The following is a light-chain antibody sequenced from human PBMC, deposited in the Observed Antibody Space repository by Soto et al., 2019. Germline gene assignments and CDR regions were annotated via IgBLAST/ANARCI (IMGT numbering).Light chain of an antibody. CDR2: DAS. CDR3: QQYKSYMFT. J-gene: IGKJ2*01. V-gene: IGKV1-5*01. Sequence: DIPMTQSPSTLSASVGDRVTITCRASQSISSWLAWYQQKPGKAPKLLIYDASSVESGVPSRFSGSGSGTEFTLTISSLQPDDFATYYCQQYKSYMFTFGQGTKLEIK. CDR1: QSISSW.